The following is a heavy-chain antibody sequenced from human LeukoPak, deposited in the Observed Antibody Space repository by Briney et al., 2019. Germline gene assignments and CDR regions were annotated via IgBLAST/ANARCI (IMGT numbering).Heavy chain of an antibody. CDR1: GFTFTNFD. V-gene: IGHV3-30*02. Sequence: GGSLRLSCAASGFTFTNFDMHWFRQAPGKGLEWLSFIRYDGTNKYYADSVKGRFTISRDNSKNTLDLQMDSLRVDDTAVYYCARKAMAGTGANYFDYWGQGTLVTVSS. D-gene: IGHD6-19*01. CDR3: ARKAMAGTGANYFDY. J-gene: IGHJ4*02. CDR2: IRYDGTNK.